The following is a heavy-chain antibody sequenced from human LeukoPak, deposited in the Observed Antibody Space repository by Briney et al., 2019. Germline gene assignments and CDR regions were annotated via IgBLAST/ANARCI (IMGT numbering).Heavy chain of an antibody. Sequence: EASVTVSCKASGYTFTDYYMHWVRQAPGQGLEWMGWINRNSGGTKYAQKFQGRVTMTRDTSISTGYMELSGLTSDDTAVYYCAGDPGDLDSFDYWGQGTLVTVSS. J-gene: IGHJ4*02. CDR1: GYTFTDYY. D-gene: IGHD3-16*01. V-gene: IGHV1-2*02. CDR3: AGDPGDLDSFDY. CDR2: INRNSGGT.